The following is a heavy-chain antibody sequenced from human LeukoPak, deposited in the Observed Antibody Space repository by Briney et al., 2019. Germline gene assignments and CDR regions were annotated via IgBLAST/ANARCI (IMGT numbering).Heavy chain of an antibody. D-gene: IGHD3-3*01. CDR2: ISYDGSNK. V-gene: IGHV3-30*18. Sequence: GGSLRLSCAASGVTFSNYGMHWVRQAPGKGLEWVAVISYDGSNKYYADSVKGRSTISRDNSKNTLYLQMNSLRAGDTAVYYCAKDFTFAYYDFWSGYYPDYWGQGTLVTVSS. J-gene: IGHJ4*02. CDR1: GVTFSNYG. CDR3: AKDFTFAYYDFWSGYYPDY.